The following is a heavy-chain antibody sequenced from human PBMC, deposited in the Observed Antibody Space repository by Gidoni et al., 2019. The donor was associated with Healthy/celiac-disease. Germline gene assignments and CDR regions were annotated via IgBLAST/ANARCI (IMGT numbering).Heavy chain of an antibody. J-gene: IGHJ5*02. CDR3: ARGRRLTIFGVWWFDP. Sequence: QVQLQLLGAGLLQPSETLSLTCAVYGGSFSGYYWSWIRQPPGKGLEWIGEINHSGSTNYTPSLKSRVTISVDTSKNQFSLKLSSVTAADTAVYYCARGRRLTIFGVWWFDPWGQGTLVTVSS. CDR1: GGSFSGYY. V-gene: IGHV4-34*01. D-gene: IGHD3-3*01. CDR2: INHSGST.